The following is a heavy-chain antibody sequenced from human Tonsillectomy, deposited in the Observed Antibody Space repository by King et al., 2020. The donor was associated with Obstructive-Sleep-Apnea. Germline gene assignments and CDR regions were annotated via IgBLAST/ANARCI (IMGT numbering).Heavy chain of an antibody. Sequence: VQLVESGGGLVQPGGSLRLSCAASGFTFSKYSMNWVRQAPGKGLEWGSYISSSSSTIYNADSVKGRFTLSRSNAKNSLYLQMNSLGAEDTAVYYCAGWLYRSGSIDYWGQGTLVTVSS. V-gene: IGHV3-48*04. CDR3: AGWLYRSGSIDY. CDR1: GFTFSKYS. CDR2: ISSSSSTI. D-gene: IGHD6-19*01. J-gene: IGHJ4*02.